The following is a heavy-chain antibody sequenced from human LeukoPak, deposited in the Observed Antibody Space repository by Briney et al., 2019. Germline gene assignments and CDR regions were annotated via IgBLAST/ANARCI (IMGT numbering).Heavy chain of an antibody. CDR1: GFTFSSYG. J-gene: IGHJ4*02. V-gene: IGHV3-23*01. D-gene: IGHD4-17*01. CDR2: ISGSGGST. Sequence: GGSLRLSCAASGFTFSSYGMSRVRQAPGKGLEWVSAISGSGGSTYYADSVKGRSTIPRDNSKNTLYLQMNSLRAEDTAVYYCAKDRATVTTRYFDYWGQGTLVTVSS. CDR3: AKDRATVTTRYFDY.